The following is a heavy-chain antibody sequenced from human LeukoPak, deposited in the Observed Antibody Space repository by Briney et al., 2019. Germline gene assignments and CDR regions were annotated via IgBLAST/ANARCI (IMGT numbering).Heavy chain of an antibody. V-gene: IGHV3-48*03. Sequence: PGGSLRLSCAASGFTFSSYAMHWVRQAPGKGLEWVAYISDNGDTIYYADSVRGRFTISRDNSENSVYLQMTSLTAEDTALYYCAKDVLDDRWLQLNPYDLWGQGTLVIVSS. J-gene: IGHJ5*02. D-gene: IGHD5-24*01. CDR1: GFTFSSYA. CDR2: ISDNGDTI. CDR3: AKDVLDDRWLQLNPYDL.